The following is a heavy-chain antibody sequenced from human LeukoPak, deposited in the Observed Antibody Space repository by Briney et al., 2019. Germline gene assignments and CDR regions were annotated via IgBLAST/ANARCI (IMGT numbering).Heavy chain of an antibody. CDR2: ISGSGGST. J-gene: IGHJ4*02. Sequence: GGSLRLSCAASGFTFSSYAMSWVRQPPGKGLEWVSAISGSGGSTYYADSVKGRFTISGDNSKNTLYLQMNSLRAEDTAVYYCAKVVIGELGAYYFDYWGQGTLVTVSS. CDR1: GFTFSSYA. V-gene: IGHV3-23*01. CDR3: AKVVIGELGAYYFDY. D-gene: IGHD3-10*01.